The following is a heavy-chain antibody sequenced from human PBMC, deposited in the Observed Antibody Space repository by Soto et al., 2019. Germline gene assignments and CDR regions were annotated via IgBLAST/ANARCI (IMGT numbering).Heavy chain of an antibody. J-gene: IGHJ4*02. CDR3: AIRGSGSYYDY. V-gene: IGHV3-23*01. CDR2: ISGSGDST. CDR1: GFTFSSYA. D-gene: IGHD1-26*01. Sequence: EVQLLESGGGLVQPGGSLRLSCAASGFTFSSYAMRWVRQAPVKGLEWVSAISGSGDSTYYADSVKGRFTISRDNSKTTLYLQMNSLRAEDTAVYYCAIRGSGSYYDYWGQGTLVTVSS.